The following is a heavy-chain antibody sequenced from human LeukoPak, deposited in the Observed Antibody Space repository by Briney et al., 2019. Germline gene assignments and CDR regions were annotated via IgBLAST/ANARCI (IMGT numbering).Heavy chain of an antibody. CDR3: ARANLLYCSSSTRLFDY. D-gene: IGHD2-2*01. Sequence: ASVKVSCKASGYTFTDYYMHWVRQAPGQGFEWMGWINPNDGDTNYQGRVTMTRDTSISTAHMEVSRLRSDDTAVYYCARANLLYCSSSTRLFDYWGQGTLVTVSS. CDR2: INPNDGDT. J-gene: IGHJ4*02. V-gene: IGHV1-2*02. CDR1: GYTFTDYY.